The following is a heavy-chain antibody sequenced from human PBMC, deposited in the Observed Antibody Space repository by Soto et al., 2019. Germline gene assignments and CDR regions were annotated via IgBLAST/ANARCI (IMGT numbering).Heavy chain of an antibody. V-gene: IGHV3-23*01. CDR1: GFTFSSYA. D-gene: IGHD3-22*01. Sequence: EVQLLESGGGLVQPGGSLRLSCAASGFTFSSYAMSWVRQAPGKGLEWVSAISGSGGSTYYADSVKGRFTISRDNSKHPLYLQMNSLRAEDTAVYYCAKDRPIYYDSSGYYSFGYWGQGTLVTVSS. J-gene: IGHJ4*02. CDR3: AKDRPIYYDSSGYYSFGY. CDR2: ISGSGGST.